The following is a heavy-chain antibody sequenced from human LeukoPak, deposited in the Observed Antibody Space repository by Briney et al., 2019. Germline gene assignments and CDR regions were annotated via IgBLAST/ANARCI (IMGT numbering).Heavy chain of an antibody. J-gene: IGHJ4*02. CDR3: AIDYMTGTGNAGGY. Sequence: SETLSLTCAVYGGSFSAYYWSWIRQSPGKGLEWIGEINHSGTTVYNPSLKSRVTLSVDTSKKQFSLKLNSVTAADTAVYYCAIDYMTGTGNAGGYWGQGTLVTVSS. CDR2: INHSGTT. CDR1: GGSFSAYY. D-gene: IGHD3/OR15-3a*01. V-gene: IGHV4-34*01.